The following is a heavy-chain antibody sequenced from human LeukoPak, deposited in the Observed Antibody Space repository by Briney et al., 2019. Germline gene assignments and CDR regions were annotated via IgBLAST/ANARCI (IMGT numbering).Heavy chain of an antibody. Sequence: GGSLRLPCAASGFTFSSYWMHWVRQVPVKGLVWVSQINTDGSRTTYADSVKGRFTISRDNAKNTLYLQMNSLRAEDTAVYYCARYCSSTSCYNSWGQGTLVTVSS. CDR3: ARYCSSTSCYNS. J-gene: IGHJ4*02. V-gene: IGHV3-74*03. CDR1: GFTFSSYW. CDR2: INTDGSRT. D-gene: IGHD2-2*02.